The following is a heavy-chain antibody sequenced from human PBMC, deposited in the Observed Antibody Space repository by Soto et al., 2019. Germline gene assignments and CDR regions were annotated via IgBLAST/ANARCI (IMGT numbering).Heavy chain of an antibody. J-gene: IGHJ6*02. CDR3: ARDPQGWLRYYYYGMDV. CDR2: IWYDGSNK. CDR1: GFTFSSYG. Sequence: GGSLRLSCAASGFTFSSYGMHWVRQAPGKGLERVAVIWYDGSNKYYADSVKGRFTISRDNSKNTLYLQMNSLRAEDTAVYYCARDPQGWLRYYYYGMDVWGQGTTVTVSS. V-gene: IGHV3-33*01. D-gene: IGHD5-12*01.